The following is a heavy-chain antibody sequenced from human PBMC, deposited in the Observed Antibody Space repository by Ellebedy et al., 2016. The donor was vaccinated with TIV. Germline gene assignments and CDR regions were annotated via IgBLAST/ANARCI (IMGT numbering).Heavy chain of an antibody. Sequence: GESLKISCAASGFTFSSYWMSWVRQAPGKGLEWVANIKQDGSEKYYVDSVKGRFTISRDNAKNSLYLQMSSLSAEDTAVYYCASRPNGDYHFLDYWGQGTLVTVSS. CDR1: GFTFSSYW. CDR3: ASRPNGDYHFLDY. V-gene: IGHV3-7*01. J-gene: IGHJ4*02. CDR2: IKQDGSEK. D-gene: IGHD4-17*01.